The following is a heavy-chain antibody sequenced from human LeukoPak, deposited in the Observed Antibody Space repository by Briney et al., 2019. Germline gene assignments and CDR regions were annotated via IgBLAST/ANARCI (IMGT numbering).Heavy chain of an antibody. CDR3: ARDLVDSSGFHPDY. J-gene: IGHJ4*02. CDR2: INTDGSNT. CDR1: GFTFSTYW. D-gene: IGHD3-22*01. Sequence: GGSLRLSCAASGFTFSTYWMHWVRQAPGKGLVWVSRINTDGSNTRNADSVRGRFTISRDNAKNTLYLQMSSLRAEDTAVYYCARDLVDSSGFHPDYWGQGTLVTVSS. V-gene: IGHV3-74*01.